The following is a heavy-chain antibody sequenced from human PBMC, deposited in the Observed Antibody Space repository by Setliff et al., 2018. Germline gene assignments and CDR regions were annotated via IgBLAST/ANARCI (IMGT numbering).Heavy chain of an antibody. CDR1: GFTFSSYG. J-gene: IGHJ6*02. Sequence: PGGSLRLSCAASGFTFSSYGMHWVRQAPGKGLEWVAVIWYDGSNKYYADSVKGRFTISRDNSKNTLYLQMNSLRAEDTAVYYCAGRWGGSAYGMDVWGQGTTVTVSS. D-gene: IGHD3-10*01. CDR3: AGRWGGSAYGMDV. CDR2: IWYDGSNK. V-gene: IGHV3-33*01.